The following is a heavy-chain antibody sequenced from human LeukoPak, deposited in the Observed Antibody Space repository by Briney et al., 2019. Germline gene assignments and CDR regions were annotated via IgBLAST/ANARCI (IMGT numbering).Heavy chain of an antibody. J-gene: IGHJ4*02. CDR1: GFTFSSYA. CDR2: ISGSGGST. D-gene: IGHD1-7*01. CDR3: AKEENWNYGGEFDY. V-gene: IGHV3-23*01. Sequence: GGSLRLSCAACGFTFSSYAMSWVRQAPGKGLEWVSAISGSGGSTYYADSVKGRFTISRDNSKNTLYLQMNSPRAEDTAVYYCAKEENWNYGGEFDYWGQGTLVTVSS.